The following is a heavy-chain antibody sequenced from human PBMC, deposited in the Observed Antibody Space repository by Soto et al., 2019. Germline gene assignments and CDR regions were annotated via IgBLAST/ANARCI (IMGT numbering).Heavy chain of an antibody. CDR2: IYPNDSDT. J-gene: IGHJ5*02. CDR1: GDVFITYW. CDR3: TTMTSGAP. Sequence: GESLKISCKGSGDVFITYWIGWVRQKPGKGLEWMGMIYPNDSDTRYSPSFQRHVTTSADRSINTAYLQWNSLPASVTAMYSCTTMTSGAPLGQATLVT. V-gene: IGHV5-51*01. D-gene: IGHD7-27*01.